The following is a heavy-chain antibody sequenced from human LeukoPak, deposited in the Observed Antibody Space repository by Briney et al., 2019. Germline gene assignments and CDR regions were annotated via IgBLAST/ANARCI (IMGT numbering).Heavy chain of an antibody. D-gene: IGHD6-19*01. CDR2: IGTAGDT. J-gene: IGHJ4*02. V-gene: IGHV3-13*01. Sequence: PGGSLRLSCAASGFTFSSYDMHWVRQAPGKGLEWVSAIGTAGDTYYPGSVKGRFTISRENARNSLYLQMNGLRAGDTAVYYCARAVAGLNFDYWGQGTLVTVSS. CDR3: ARAVAGLNFDY. CDR1: GFTFSSYD.